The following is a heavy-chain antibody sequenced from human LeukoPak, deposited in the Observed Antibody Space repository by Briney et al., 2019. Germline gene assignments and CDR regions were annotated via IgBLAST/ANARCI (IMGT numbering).Heavy chain of an antibody. CDR1: GYTFTIYD. J-gene: IGHJ4*02. D-gene: IGHD5-18*01. CDR3: GRDPRLGIRGYTYGYIDH. V-gene: IGHV7-4-1*02. CDR2: INTNTGNP. Sequence: ASVTVSCKASGYTFTIYDINWVRQAPGQGLEWMGWINTNTGNPSYAQDFFTGRYVFSLDTSASTAYLQINGLKADDSAVYYCGRDPRLGIRGYTYGYIDHWGQGTLLTVAS.